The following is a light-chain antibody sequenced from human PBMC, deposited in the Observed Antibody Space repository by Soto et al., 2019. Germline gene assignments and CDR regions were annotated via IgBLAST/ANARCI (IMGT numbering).Light chain of an antibody. CDR3: CLYVGSGTV. V-gene: IGLV2-11*01. Sequence: QSVLTQPRSVSGSPGQSVSISCTGTSSDVGRYSYVSWYQQHPGKAPKLMIYDVSERPSGVPDRFSGSKSGNTASLTISGLQAEDEADYYCCLYVGSGTVFGGGTQLTVL. CDR2: DVS. CDR1: SSDVGRYSY. J-gene: IGLJ7*01.